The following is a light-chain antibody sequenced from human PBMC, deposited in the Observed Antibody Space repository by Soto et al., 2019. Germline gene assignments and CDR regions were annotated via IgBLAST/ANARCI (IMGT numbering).Light chain of an antibody. Sequence: AIRMTQSPSSFSASTGDRVTITCGASQGISSYLAWYQQKPGKAPKLLIYAAATLQRGAPSRFSASGSGTDFTLTISRLQSEDFATYYCQQYLSYPYTFGQGTKLEI. J-gene: IGKJ2*01. CDR2: AAA. CDR1: QGISSY. CDR3: QQYLSYPYT. V-gene: IGKV1-8*01.